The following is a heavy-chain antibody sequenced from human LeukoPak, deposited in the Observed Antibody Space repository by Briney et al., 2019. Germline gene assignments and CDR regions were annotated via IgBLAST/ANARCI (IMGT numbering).Heavy chain of an antibody. D-gene: IGHD4-17*01. CDR2: IYYSGST. Sequence: SETLSLTCTVSGGSISSSSYSWGWIRQPPGKGLEWIGSIYYSGSTYYNPSLKSRVTISVDTSKNQFSLKLSSVTAADTAVYYCARKYGLRIYYFDYWGQGTLVTVSS. CDR3: ARKYGLRIYYFDY. V-gene: IGHV4-39*01. CDR1: GGSISSSSYS. J-gene: IGHJ4*02.